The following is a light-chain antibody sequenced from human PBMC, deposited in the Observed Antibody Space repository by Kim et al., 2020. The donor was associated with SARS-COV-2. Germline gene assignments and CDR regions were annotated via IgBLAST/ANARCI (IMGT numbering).Light chain of an antibody. Sequence: SPGEGATLSCRASRSVSSNYLAWYQQKPGQAPSLLIYGASSRATGIPDRFSGSGSGTDFTLTITRLEPEDFAVYYCQQYSSSPATFGQGTKVEVK. V-gene: IGKV3-20*01. CDR3: QQYSSSPAT. CDR2: GAS. J-gene: IGKJ1*01. CDR1: RSVSSNY.